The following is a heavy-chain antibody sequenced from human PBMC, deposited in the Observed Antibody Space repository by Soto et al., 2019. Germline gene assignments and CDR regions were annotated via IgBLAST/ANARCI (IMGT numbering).Heavy chain of an antibody. CDR1: GYSFTSYW. CDR3: ALGYCSGGSCHHGGNYYYGMDV. CDR2: IYPGDSDT. D-gene: IGHD2-15*01. Sequence: GESLKISCKGSGYSFTSYWIGWVRQMPGKGLEWLGIIYPGDSDTRYSPSFQGQLTISADKSISTAYLQWSSLKASDTAMYYCALGYCSGGSCHHGGNYYYGMDVWGQGTTVTVSS. V-gene: IGHV5-51*01. J-gene: IGHJ6*02.